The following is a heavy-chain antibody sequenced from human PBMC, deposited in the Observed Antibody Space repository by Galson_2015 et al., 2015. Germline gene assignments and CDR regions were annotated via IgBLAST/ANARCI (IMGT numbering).Heavy chain of an antibody. V-gene: IGHV1-46*01. D-gene: IGHD2-15*01. J-gene: IGHJ6*02. CDR1: GYTFTGYY. Sequence: SVKVSCKASGYTFTGYYMHWVRQAPGQGLEWMGIINPSGGSTSYAQKFQGRVTMTRDTSTSTVYMELSSLRSEDTAVYYCASTCSGGSCYSVLDHCYYGMDVWGQGTTVTVSS. CDR3: ASTCSGGSCYSVLDHCYYGMDV. CDR2: INPSGGST.